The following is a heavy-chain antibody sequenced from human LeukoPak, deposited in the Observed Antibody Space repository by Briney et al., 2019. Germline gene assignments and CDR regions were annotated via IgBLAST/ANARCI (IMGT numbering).Heavy chain of an antibody. Sequence: KSGGSLTLSCAASGFTFSSYSMNWVRQAPGKGREWVSSMSSSSSYIYYADSVKGRFTISRDNAKTSLYLQMNSLRAEDTAVYCCARGVYHYYYGMDVWGKGTTVTVSS. CDR2: MSSSSSYI. CDR3: ARGVYHYYYGMDV. CDR1: GFTFSSYS. D-gene: IGHD2-8*01. V-gene: IGHV3-21*01. J-gene: IGHJ6*04.